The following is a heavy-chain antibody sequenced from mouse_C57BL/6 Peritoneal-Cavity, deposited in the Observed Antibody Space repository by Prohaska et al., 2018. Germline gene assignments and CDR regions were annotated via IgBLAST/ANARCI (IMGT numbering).Heavy chain of an antibody. CDR1: GCTFTSYT. CDR2: INPSSGYT. D-gene: IGHD1-1*01. Sequence: MSCKASGCTFTSYTMHWVKQRPGQGLEWIGYINPSSGYTKYNQKFKDKATLTADKSSSTAYMQLSSLTSEDSAVYYCARSDITTVVADYWGQGTTLTVSS. V-gene: IGHV1-4*01. CDR3: ARSDITTVVADY. J-gene: IGHJ2*01.